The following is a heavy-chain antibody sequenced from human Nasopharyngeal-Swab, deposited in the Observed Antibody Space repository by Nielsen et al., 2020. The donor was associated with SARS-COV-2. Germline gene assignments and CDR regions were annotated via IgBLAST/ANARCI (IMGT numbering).Heavy chain of an antibody. CDR1: GYTFTGYY. CDR3: ARAPRDYSNYGGYYYYYYYMDV. CDR2: INAGNGNT. J-gene: IGHJ6*03. D-gene: IGHD4-11*01. V-gene: IGHV1-3*01. Sequence: ASVKVSCKASGYTFTGYYMHWVRQAPGQRLEWMGWINAGNGNTKYSQKFQGRVTITRDTSASTAYMELSSLRSEDTAVYYCARAPRDYSNYGGYYYYYYYMDVWGKGTTVTVSS.